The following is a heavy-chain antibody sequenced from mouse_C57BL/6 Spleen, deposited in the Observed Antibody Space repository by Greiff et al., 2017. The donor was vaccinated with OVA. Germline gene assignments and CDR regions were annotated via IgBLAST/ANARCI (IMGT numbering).Heavy chain of an antibody. V-gene: IGHV1-59*01. CDR2: IDPSDSYT. CDR1: GYTFTSYW. J-gene: IGHJ1*03. Sequence: QVQLQQPGAELVRPGTSVKLSCKASGYTFTSYWMHWVKQRPGQGLEWIGVIDPSDSYTNSNQQFKGKATLTVDTSSSTAYMQLSSLTFEDSAVYYCARERRLGRENWYFEVWGTGTTVTVSS. D-gene: IGHD4-1*01. CDR3: ARERRLGRENWYFEV.